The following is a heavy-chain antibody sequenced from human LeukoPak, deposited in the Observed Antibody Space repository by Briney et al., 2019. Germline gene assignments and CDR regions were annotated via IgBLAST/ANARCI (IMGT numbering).Heavy chain of an antibody. CDR2: IYYSGST. Sequence: PSETLSLTCAVAGGSISSGCYSWSWIRQPPGKGLEWFGYIYYSGSTYYNPSLKRRVTISVATSTNQFSLKLSSVTAAETAVYYCARAGNWNYAGFDYWGQGTLVTVSS. CDR1: GGSISSGCYS. J-gene: IGHJ4*02. V-gene: IGHV4-30-4*07. D-gene: IGHD1-7*01. CDR3: ARAGNWNYAGFDY.